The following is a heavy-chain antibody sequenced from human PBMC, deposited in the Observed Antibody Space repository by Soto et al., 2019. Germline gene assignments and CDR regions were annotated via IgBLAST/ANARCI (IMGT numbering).Heavy chain of an antibody. D-gene: IGHD2-15*01. CDR3: PRGAATKIVVTTYYGMDG. CDR2: IIPVFGTA. J-gene: IGHJ6*02. V-gene: IGHV1-69*12. CDR1: GGTLRNYG. Sequence: QVQLVQSGAEVKKPGSSVRVSCKASGGTLRNYGISWVRQAPGQGLEWMGGIIPVFGTANYAQKFQGRVTITADESTSTVYMDVTSLRSEDTAVYYCPRGAATKIVVTTYYGMDGWGHGTTVIVSS.